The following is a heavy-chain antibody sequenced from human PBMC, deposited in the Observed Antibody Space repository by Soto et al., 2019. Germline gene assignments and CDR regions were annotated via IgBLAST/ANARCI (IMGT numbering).Heavy chain of an antibody. J-gene: IGHJ6*02. V-gene: IGHV3-48*01. Sequence: GGSLRLSCAASGFSFGDYDMNWVRQAPGEGLGWVSYISRSSGTIYYADSVKGRFTISRDNAKNSLYLQMNSLRAEDTAVYYCARQSSMDVWGQGTTVTVSS. CDR3: ARQSSMDV. CDR2: ISRSSGTI. CDR1: GFSFGDYD.